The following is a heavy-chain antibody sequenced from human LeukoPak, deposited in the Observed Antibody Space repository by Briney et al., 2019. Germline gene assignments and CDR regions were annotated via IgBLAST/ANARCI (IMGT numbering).Heavy chain of an antibody. CDR3: ARDGDGYNSY. J-gene: IGHJ4*02. Sequence: WIRQPPGKGLEWIGSIYYSGSTYYNPSLKSRVTISVDTSKNQFSLKLSSVTAADTAVYYCARDGDGYNSYWGQGTLVTVSS. CDR2: IYYSGST. D-gene: IGHD5-24*01. V-gene: IGHV4-39*07.